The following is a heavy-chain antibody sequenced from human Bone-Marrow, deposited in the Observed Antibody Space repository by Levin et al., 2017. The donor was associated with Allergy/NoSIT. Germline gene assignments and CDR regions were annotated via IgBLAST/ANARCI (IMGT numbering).Heavy chain of an antibody. J-gene: IGHJ5*02. CDR3: AGWDASGWFGH. D-gene: IGHD1-26*01. CDR2: TYWDDDK. V-gene: IGHV2-5*02. CDR1: GFSFSTSGVG. Sequence: SGPTLVKPTQTLTLTCTFSGFSFSTSGVGVGWIRQPPGKALEWLALTYWDDDKRYSPSLKSRLTITKDISKNQVVLTMTNVDPVDTGTYFGAGWDASGWFGHWGQGTQVTVSS.